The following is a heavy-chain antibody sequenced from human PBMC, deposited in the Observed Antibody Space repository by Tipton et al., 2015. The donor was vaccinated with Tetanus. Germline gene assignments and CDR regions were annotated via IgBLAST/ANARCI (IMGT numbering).Heavy chain of an antibody. D-gene: IGHD2-2*01. J-gene: IGHJ4*02. CDR3: AKGPAVRVVVPAATYSFDY. Sequence: LSLTCTVYGGSFSGYYWSWVRQAPGKGLEWVSVISGSGVSTYYADSVKGRFTISRDNSKNTLYLQMKSLRAEDTAVYYCAKGPAVRVVVPAATYSFDYWGQGTLVTVSS. V-gene: IGHV3-23*01. CDR2: ISGSGVST. CDR1: GGSFSGYY.